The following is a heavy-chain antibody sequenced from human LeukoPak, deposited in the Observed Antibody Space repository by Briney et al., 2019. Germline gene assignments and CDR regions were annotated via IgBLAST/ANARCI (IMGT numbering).Heavy chain of an antibody. CDR2: IYYSGST. CDR1: GGSISSYY. J-gene: IGHJ5*02. V-gene: IGHV4-59*01. D-gene: IGHD3-10*01. Sequence: SETLSLTCTVSGGSISSYYWSWIRQPPGKGLEWIGYIYYSGSTNYNPSLKSRVTISVDTSKNQFSLKLSSVTAADTAVYYCASGEPWFDPWGQGTLVTVSS. CDR3: ASGEPWFDP.